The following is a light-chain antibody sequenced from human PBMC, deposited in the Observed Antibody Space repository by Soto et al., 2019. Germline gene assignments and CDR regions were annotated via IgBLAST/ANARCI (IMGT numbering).Light chain of an antibody. J-gene: IGKJ5*01. CDR2: DAS. Sequence: EIVLTQPPATLSLSPGERATLSCRASQSVSSYLAWYQQKPGQAPSLLIYDASNRATGIPARFSGSGSGTDFTLTISSLEPEDFAVYYCQQRSRWPITFGQGTRLEIK. CDR1: QSVSSY. V-gene: IGKV3-11*01. CDR3: QQRSRWPIT.